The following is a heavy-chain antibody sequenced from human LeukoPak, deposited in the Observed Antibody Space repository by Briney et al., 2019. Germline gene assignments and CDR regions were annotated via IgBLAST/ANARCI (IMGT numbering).Heavy chain of an antibody. J-gene: IGHJ4*02. CDR1: GFTFSSYA. CDR3: ARDYGADY. D-gene: IGHD4-17*01. V-gene: IGHV3-30*04. Sequence: PGRSLRLSCAASGFTFSSYAMHWVRQAPGKGLEWVAVISYDGSNKYYADSVKGRFTISRDNSKTTLYLQMNSLRAEDTAVYYCARDYGADYWGQGTLVTVSS. CDR2: ISYDGSNK.